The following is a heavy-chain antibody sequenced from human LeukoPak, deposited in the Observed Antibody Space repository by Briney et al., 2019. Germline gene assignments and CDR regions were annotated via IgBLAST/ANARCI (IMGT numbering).Heavy chain of an antibody. CDR2: IYHSGST. D-gene: IGHD6-6*01. CDR3: ARGSSSFDP. V-gene: IGHV4-61*01. CDR1: GGSVSSANYY. J-gene: IGHJ5*02. Sequence: SETLSLTCTVSGGSVSSANYYWSWIRQPPGKGLEWIGYIYHSGSTNYNPSLKSRVTISIDTSKNQFSLRLSSVTAADTAVYYCARGSSSFDPWGQGTLVTVSP.